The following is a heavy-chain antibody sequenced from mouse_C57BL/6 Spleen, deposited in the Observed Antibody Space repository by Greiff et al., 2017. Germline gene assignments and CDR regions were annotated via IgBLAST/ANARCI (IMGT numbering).Heavy chain of an antibody. CDR1: GYTFTDYE. V-gene: IGHV1-15*01. CDR2: IDPETGGT. Sequence: QVQLKESGAELVRPGASVTLSCKASGYTFTDYEMHWVKQTPVHGLEWIGAIDPETGGTAYNQKFKGKAILTADKSSSTAYMELRSLTSEDSAVYYCTRNYYDYDGGTWFAYWGQGTLVTVSA. D-gene: IGHD2-4*01. CDR3: TRNYYDYDGGTWFAY. J-gene: IGHJ3*01.